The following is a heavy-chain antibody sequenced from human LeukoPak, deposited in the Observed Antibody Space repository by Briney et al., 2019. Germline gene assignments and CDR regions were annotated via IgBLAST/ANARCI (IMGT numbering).Heavy chain of an antibody. CDR2: IYHSGSA. D-gene: IGHD6-6*01. V-gene: IGHV4-4*02. CDR3: ARASRYYYYYYMDV. Sequence: SGTLSLTCAVSGGSISSSNWWSWVRQPPGKGLEWIGEIYHSGSANYNPSLKSRVTISVDKSKNQFSLKLSSVTAADTAVYYCARASRYYYYYYMDVWGKGTTVTVSS. J-gene: IGHJ6*03. CDR1: GGSISSSNW.